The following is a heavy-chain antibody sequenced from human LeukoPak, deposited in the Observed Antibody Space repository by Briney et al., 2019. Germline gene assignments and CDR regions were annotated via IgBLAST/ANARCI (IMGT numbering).Heavy chain of an antibody. Sequence: PGGSLRLSCAASGFTFSSYNMNWVRQAPGKGLEWLSYISSSSSTIYYADSVKVRFTISRDNAKNSLYLQMNSLRAEDTAVYYSARDFLEDSYWGQGTLVTVSS. V-gene: IGHV3-48*01. CDR3: ARDFLEDSY. J-gene: IGHJ4*02. CDR1: GFTFSSYN. D-gene: IGHD3-3*01. CDR2: ISSSSSTI.